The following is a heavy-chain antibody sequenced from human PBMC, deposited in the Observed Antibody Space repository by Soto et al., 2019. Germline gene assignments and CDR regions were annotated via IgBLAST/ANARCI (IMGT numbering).Heavy chain of an antibody. CDR1: GYSISSGHY. Sequence: PSETLSLTCAVSGYSISSGHYWGWIRQPPGKGLEWIGTIFHRGSTYYNPSLRSRVTMSVDTSKNQFSLRLISVAAADSAAYYCARSGDPFYFDYWGQGALVTVSS. D-gene: IGHD3-10*01. V-gene: IGHV4-38-2*01. CDR3: ARSGDPFYFDY. J-gene: IGHJ4*02. CDR2: IFHRGST.